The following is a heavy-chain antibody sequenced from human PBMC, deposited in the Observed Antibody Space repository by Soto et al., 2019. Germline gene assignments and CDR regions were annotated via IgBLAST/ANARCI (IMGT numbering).Heavy chain of an antibody. CDR2: ISGSGGST. CDR1: GFTFSSYA. CDR3: AKNPAYYYGSGSLNWFDP. J-gene: IGHJ5*02. V-gene: IGHV3-23*01. Sequence: EVQLLASGGGLVQPGGSLRLSCAASGFTFSSYAMSWVRQALGTGLEWVSAISGSGGSTYYADSEKGRCTISRDNSKNTLYLQMNSLRAEDTAVYYCAKNPAYYYGSGSLNWFDPWGQGTLVTVSS. D-gene: IGHD3-10*01.